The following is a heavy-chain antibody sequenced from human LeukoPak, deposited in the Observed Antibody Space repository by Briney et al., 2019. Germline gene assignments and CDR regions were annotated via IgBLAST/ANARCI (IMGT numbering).Heavy chain of an antibody. CDR1: GFTVSSNF. J-gene: IGHJ4*02. D-gene: IGHD4-11*01. V-gene: IGHV3-23*01. Sequence: QPGGSLRLSCAASGFTVSSNFLSWVRQAPGKGLEWVSAISGSGGSTYYADSVKGRFTISRDNSKNTLYLQMNSLRAEDTAVYYYAKAQFHGLFDYWGQGTLVTVSS. CDR2: ISGSGGST. CDR3: AKAQFHGLFDY.